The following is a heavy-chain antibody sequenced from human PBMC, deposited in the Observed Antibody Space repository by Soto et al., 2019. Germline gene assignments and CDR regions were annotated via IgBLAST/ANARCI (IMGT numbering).Heavy chain of an antibody. CDR3: IRTKTNQNAEYFEY. J-gene: IGHJ1*01. CDR1: GFTFTWYY. CDR2: INPSGVST. D-gene: IGHD3-10*01. Sequence: QVQLVQSGAEVKEPGASVKVSCKASGFTFTWYYMHWVRQAPGQGLEWMGIINPSGVSTSYAQKFQGRVTMTRDTSTSTVYMELSSLRSEDTAVYYCIRTKTNQNAEYFEYWGQGTLVTVSS. V-gene: IGHV1-46*01.